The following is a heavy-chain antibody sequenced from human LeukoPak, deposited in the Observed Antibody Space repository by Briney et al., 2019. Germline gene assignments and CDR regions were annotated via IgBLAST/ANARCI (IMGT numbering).Heavy chain of an antibody. Sequence: GGSLRLSCAASGFTFSSYGMHWVRQAPGKGLEWVAFIRYDGSNKYYADSVKGRFTISRDNAKNSLYLQMNSLRAEDTAVYYCASYGPGIYYYMDVWGKGTTVTVSS. V-gene: IGHV3-30*02. J-gene: IGHJ6*03. CDR2: IRYDGSNK. CDR1: GFTFSSYG. D-gene: IGHD2-8*02. CDR3: ASYGPGIYYYMDV.